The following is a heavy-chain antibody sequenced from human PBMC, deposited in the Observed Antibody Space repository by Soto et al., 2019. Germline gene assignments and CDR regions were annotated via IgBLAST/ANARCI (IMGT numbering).Heavy chain of an antibody. CDR3: ARDHCSSTSCNDNWFDP. D-gene: IGHD2-2*01. Sequence: SETLSLTCTVSGGSISSYYWSWIRQPPGKGLECIGYIYYSGSTNYNPSLKSRVTISVDTSKNQFSLKLSSVTAADTAVYYCARDHCSSTSCNDNWFDPWGQGTLVTVS. V-gene: IGHV4-59*01. CDR2: IYYSGST. J-gene: IGHJ5*02. CDR1: GGSISSYY.